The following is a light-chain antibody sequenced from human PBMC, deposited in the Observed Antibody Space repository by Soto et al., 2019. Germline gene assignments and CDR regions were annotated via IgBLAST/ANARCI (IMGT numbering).Light chain of an antibody. Sequence: EIVMTQSPATLSVSPGARAPLSCRASQSVSSNLAWYPQKPGQAPRLLIYGASSRATGIPDRFSGSGSGTDFTLTISGLEPEDFAVYYCQQYGSSPTFGQGTRLEIK. V-gene: IGKV3-20*01. CDR1: QSVSSN. CDR3: QQYGSSPT. J-gene: IGKJ5*01. CDR2: GAS.